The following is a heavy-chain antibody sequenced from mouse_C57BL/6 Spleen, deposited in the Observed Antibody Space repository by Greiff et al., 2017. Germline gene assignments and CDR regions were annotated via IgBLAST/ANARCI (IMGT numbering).Heavy chain of an antibody. Sequence: EVQLQESGGGLVKPGGSLKLSCAASGFTFSDYGMHWVSQAPEKGLEWVAYISSGSSTIYYADTVKGRFTISRDNAKNTLFLQMTSLRSEDTAMYYCANIYYGNYDYAMDYWGQGTSVTVSS. V-gene: IGHV5-17*01. D-gene: IGHD2-1*01. J-gene: IGHJ4*01. CDR2: ISSGSSTI. CDR1: GFTFSDYG. CDR3: ANIYYGNYDYAMDY.